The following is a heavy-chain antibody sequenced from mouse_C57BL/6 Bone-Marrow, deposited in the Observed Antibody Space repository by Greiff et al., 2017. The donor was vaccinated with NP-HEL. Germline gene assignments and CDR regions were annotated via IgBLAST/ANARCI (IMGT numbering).Heavy chain of an antibody. J-gene: IGHJ2*01. Sequence: VQLKQSGPELVKPGASVKISCKASGYSFTGYYMNWVKQSPEKSLEWIGEINPSTGGTSYNQKFKAKATLTVDKSSSTAYMQLKSLTSEDSAVYYCARPLFYYDLDYWDQGTTLTVSA. V-gene: IGHV1-42*01. CDR3: ARPLFYYDLDY. CDR2: INPSTGGT. D-gene: IGHD2-4*01. CDR1: GYSFTGYY.